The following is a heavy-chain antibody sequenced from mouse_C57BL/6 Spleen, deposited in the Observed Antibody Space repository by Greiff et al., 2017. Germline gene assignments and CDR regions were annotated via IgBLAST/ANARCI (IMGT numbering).Heavy chain of an antibody. CDR3: AGEGGWLLLAY. J-gene: IGHJ3*01. V-gene: IGHV1-82*01. Sequence: QVQLQQSGPELVKPGASVKISCKASGYAFSSSWMNWVKQRPGKGLEGCGRNYPGDGDTNYNGKFKGKATLTADKSSSTAYLQLSSLASEDSAVYFCAGEGGWLLLAYWGQGTLVTVSA. CDR2: NYPGDGDT. D-gene: IGHD2-3*01. CDR1: GYAFSSSW.